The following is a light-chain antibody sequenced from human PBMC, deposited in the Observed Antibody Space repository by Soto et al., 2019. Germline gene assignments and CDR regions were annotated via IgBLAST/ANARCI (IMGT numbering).Light chain of an antibody. J-gene: IGKJ1*01. CDR3: QQRSNWPQT. CDR1: QNISNY. V-gene: IGKV3-11*01. Sequence: IVLTQSPATLYLSPGKRATLSCRASQNISNYLIWYQEKPGQXPXLXXXDXXXXAAGIXAGFSGGGFGTDFTLTTRILEPEDFAVSSCQQRSNWPQTFGEGTKVDIK. CDR2: DXX.